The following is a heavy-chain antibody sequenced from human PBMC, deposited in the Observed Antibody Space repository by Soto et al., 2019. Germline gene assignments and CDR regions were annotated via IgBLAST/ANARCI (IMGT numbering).Heavy chain of an antibody. Sequence: EVQLLESGGGLVQPGGSLRLSCAASGFSFSSYAMNWVRQAPGMGLEWVSAISGSGSNTYYADSVKGRFTISRDNSKKTMYVQINSLRAEDTAIYYCAKGGFCSGGSCYSGLNWFDPWGQGTLVTVSS. CDR3: AKGGFCSGGSCYSGLNWFDP. V-gene: IGHV3-23*01. D-gene: IGHD2-15*01. J-gene: IGHJ5*02. CDR1: GFSFSSYA. CDR2: ISGSGSNT.